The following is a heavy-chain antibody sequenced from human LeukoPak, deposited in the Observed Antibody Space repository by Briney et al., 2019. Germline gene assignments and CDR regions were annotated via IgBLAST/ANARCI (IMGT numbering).Heavy chain of an antibody. D-gene: IGHD4-17*01. CDR1: GGSISSYY. CDR2: IRTSGSI. V-gene: IGHV4-4*07. Sequence: SETLSLTCTVSGGSISSYYWSWIRQPPGKGLEWIGCIRTSGSINYNPSLKSRVTMSVDTSKNQFSLKLSSVTAADTAVYYCARVPRSTVTTSGYFDYWGQGTLVTVSS. CDR3: ARVPRSTVTTSGYFDY. J-gene: IGHJ4*02.